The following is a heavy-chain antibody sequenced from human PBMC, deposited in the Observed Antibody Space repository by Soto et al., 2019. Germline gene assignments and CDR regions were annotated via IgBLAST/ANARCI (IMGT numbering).Heavy chain of an antibody. D-gene: IGHD3-3*01. V-gene: IGHV4-30-4*01. CDR1: GGSISSGDYY. J-gene: IGHJ4*02. CDR3: AREGDDFWSGYYQVNY. CDR2: IYYSGST. Sequence: QVQLQESGPGLVKPSQTLSLTCTVSGGSISSGDYYWSWIRQPPGKGLEWIGYIYYSGSTYYNPSLKRRVTISVDTSKNQFSRKLISVTAADTAVYYWAREGDDFWSGYYQVNYWGQGTLVTVSS.